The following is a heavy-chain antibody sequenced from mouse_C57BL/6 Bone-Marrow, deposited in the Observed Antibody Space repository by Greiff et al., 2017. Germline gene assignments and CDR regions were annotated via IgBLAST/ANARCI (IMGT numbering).Heavy chain of an antibody. V-gene: IGHV5-4*01. D-gene: IGHD2-2*01. J-gene: IGHJ3*01. CDR2: ISDVGGYT. CDR3: SSDRTGLRRAIAY. CDR1: GFTFSSYA. Sequence: DVHLVESGGGLVKPGGSLKLSCAASGFTFSSYAMSWVRQTPEKRLEWVATISDVGGYTYYPDNVKGRFTISRDNAKNNLYLQLSHLKSEDTAMYYCSSDRTGLRRAIAYGGQGPLITVSA.